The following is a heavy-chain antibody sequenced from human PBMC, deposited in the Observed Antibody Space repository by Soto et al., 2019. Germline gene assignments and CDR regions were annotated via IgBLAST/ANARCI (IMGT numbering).Heavy chain of an antibody. CDR3: ARVSGIYYYGMDV. J-gene: IGHJ6*02. D-gene: IGHD3-10*01. CDR1: GGSFSGYY. Sequence: SETLSLTCAVFGGSFSGYYWSWIRQPPGKGLEWIGEINHSGSTNYNPSLKSRVTISVDTSKDQFSLKLSSVTAADTAVYYCARVSGIYYYGMDVWGQGTTVTVSS. V-gene: IGHV4-34*01. CDR2: INHSGST.